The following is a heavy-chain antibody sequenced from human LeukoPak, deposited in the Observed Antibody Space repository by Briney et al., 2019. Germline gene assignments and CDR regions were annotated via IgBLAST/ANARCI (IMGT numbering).Heavy chain of an antibody. CDR3: AKGFCDNSASGVFDI. Sequence: GGSLRLSCAASGFTFSSFATSWVRQAPGKGLEWVSGISASGGSTYYADSVKGRFTISRDDSKNTLYPQMNSLRAEDTAVYYCAKGFCDNSASGVFDIWGQGTMVTVSS. D-gene: IGHD3-22*01. V-gene: IGHV3-23*01. J-gene: IGHJ3*02. CDR1: GFTFSSFA. CDR2: ISASGGST.